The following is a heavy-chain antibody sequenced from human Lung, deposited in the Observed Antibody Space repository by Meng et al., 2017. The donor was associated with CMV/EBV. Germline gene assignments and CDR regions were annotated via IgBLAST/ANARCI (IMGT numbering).Heavy chain of an antibody. CDR2: IFPGDSDT. V-gene: IGHV5-51*01. J-gene: IGHJ6*02. CDR1: GYSFANYC. Sequence: GGSLRLXXTVSGYSFANYCIGWVRQMPGKGLEWMGVIFPGDSDTKYSPSFRGHVNFSADTSLSTFYLQWSSLGASDTGIYYCARHPPVLCGGASCHRPGDYYVYYGMDIWGQGXTVTVSS. CDR3: ARHPPVLCGGASCHRPGDYYVYYGMDI. D-gene: IGHD2-2*01.